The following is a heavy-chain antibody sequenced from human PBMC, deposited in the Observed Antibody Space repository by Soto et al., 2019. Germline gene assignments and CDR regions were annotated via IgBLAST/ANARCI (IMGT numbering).Heavy chain of an antibody. V-gene: IGHV4-59*01. Sequence: PSETLSLTCTVSGGSISSYYWSWIRQPPGEGLEWIGYIYYSGSTNYNPSLKSRVTISVDTSKNQFSLKLSSVTAADTAVYYCARDYGGDFFDYWGQGTLVTVSS. CDR1: GGSISSYY. CDR2: IYYSGST. CDR3: ARDYGGDFFDY. D-gene: IGHD4-17*01. J-gene: IGHJ4*02.